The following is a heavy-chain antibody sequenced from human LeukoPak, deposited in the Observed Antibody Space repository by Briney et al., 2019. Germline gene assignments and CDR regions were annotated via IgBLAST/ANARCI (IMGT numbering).Heavy chain of an antibody. J-gene: IGHJ4*02. CDR2: ISSSGSTI. V-gene: IGHV3-48*03. D-gene: IGHD3-10*01. Sequence: GGSLRLPCAASGFTFNSYEMNWVRQAPGKGLEWVSYISSSGSTIFYADSVKGRFTISRDNAKSSLYLRMNSLRAEDTAVYYCARGGVYYGSGSYPLDYWGQGTLVTVSS. CDR1: GFTFNSYE. CDR3: ARGGVYYGSGSYPLDY.